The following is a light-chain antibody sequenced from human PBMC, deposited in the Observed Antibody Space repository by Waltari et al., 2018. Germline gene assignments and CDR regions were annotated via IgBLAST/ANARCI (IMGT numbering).Light chain of an antibody. J-gene: IGKJ4*01. V-gene: IGKV1-39*01. CDR3: QQVSSLPLT. CDR2: SAS. Sequence: DIQMTQSPPSLAASIGDKVTITCRASQPVNTFLNWFQQTPGKAPKLLIYSASTLQTGVPSRFSGTGSGTDFTLTISGLQPEDVATYFCQQVSSLPLTFGGGTK. CDR1: QPVNTF.